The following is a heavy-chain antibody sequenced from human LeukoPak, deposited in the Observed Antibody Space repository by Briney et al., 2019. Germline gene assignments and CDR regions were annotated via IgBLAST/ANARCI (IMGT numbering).Heavy chain of an antibody. J-gene: IGHJ4*02. CDR3: AKVSKLGPVLGYFDY. CDR1: GFTFSGYA. D-gene: IGHD7-27*01. V-gene: IGHV3-23*01. CDR2: ISGSGGST. Sequence: PGGSLRLSCAASGFTFSGYAMSWVRQAPGKGLEWVSAISGSGGSTYYADSVKGRFTISRDNSKNTLYLQMNSLRAEDTAVYYCAKVSKLGPVLGYFDYWGQGTLVTVSS.